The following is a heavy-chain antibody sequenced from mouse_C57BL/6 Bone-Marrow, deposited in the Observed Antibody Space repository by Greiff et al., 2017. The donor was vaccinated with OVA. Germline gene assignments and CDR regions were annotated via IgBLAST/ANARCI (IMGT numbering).Heavy chain of an antibody. J-gene: IGHJ3*01. CDR2: INPYNGGT. CDR1: GYTFTDYY. CDR3: ARWGYYGSSVAY. D-gene: IGHD1-1*01. Sequence: VQLQQSGPVLVKPGASVKMSCKASGYTFTDYYMNWVKQSHGKSLEWIGVINPYNGGTSYNQKFKGKATLTVDKSSSTAYMELNSLTSEDSAVYYCARWGYYGSSVAYWGQGTLVTVSA. V-gene: IGHV1-19*01.